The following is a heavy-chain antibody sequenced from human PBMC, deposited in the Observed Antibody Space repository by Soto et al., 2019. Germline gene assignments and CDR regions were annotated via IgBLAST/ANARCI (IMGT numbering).Heavy chain of an antibody. CDR1: GFTFSVYW. CDR3: TRGGRHSASSLFDP. D-gene: IGHD1-26*01. CDR2: INTDGSVT. J-gene: IGHJ5*02. V-gene: IGHV3-74*01. Sequence: SLRLSCAASGFTFSVYWMHWVRQAPGKGLVWVSGINTDGSVTNYAESVKGRFTVSRDNAKNTLYLQMYFLRAEDTAVYYCTRGGRHSASSLFDPWGQGTLVTVSS.